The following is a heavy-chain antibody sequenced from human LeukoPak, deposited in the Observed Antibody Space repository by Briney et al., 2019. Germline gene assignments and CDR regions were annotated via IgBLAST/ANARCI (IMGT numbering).Heavy chain of an antibody. CDR3: AKLGTGDFDY. CDR2: ISYDGSNK. D-gene: IGHD7-27*01. Sequence: PGRSLRLSCAASGFTFSSYVMHWVRQAPGKGLEWVAVISYDGSNKYYADSVKGRFTISRDNSKNTLYLQMNSLRAEDTAVYYCAKLGTGDFDYWGQGTLVTVSS. V-gene: IGHV3-30*18. J-gene: IGHJ4*02. CDR1: GFTFSSYV.